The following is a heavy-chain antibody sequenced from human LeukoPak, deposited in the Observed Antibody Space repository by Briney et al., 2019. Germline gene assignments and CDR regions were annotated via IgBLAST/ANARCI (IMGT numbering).Heavy chain of an antibody. V-gene: IGHV3-64D*06. CDR2: FSSNGGST. Sequence: GGSLRLSCSASGLTFSSYAMHWVRQAPGKGLEYVSAFSSNGGSTYYADSVKGRFTISRDNSKNTLYLQMCSLRAEDTAVYYCVKDFDYWGQGTLVTVSS. CDR1: GLTFSSYA. J-gene: IGHJ4*02. CDR3: VKDFDY.